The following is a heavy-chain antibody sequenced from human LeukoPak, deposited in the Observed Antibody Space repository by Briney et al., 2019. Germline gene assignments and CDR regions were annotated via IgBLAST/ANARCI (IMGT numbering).Heavy chain of an antibody. Sequence: PGRSLRLSCAASGFTFDDYAMHWVRQAPGKGLEWVSSISSSSSYIYYADSVKGRFTISRDNAKNSLYLQMNSLRAEDTAVYYCARDDYGGNPLDYWGQGTLVTVSS. CDR2: ISSSSSYI. J-gene: IGHJ4*02. CDR3: ARDDYGGNPLDY. V-gene: IGHV3-21*01. CDR1: GFTFDDYA. D-gene: IGHD4-23*01.